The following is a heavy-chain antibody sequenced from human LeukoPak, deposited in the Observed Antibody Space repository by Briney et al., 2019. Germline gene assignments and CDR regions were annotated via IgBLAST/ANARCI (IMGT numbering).Heavy chain of an antibody. CDR3: ARWAPVSGGLYGMDV. CDR2: INSDGSST. J-gene: IGHJ6*02. CDR1: GFTSSSYW. V-gene: IGHV3-74*01. Sequence: GGSLRLSCAASGFTSSSYWMHWVRQAPGKGLVWVSRINSDGSSTSYADSVKGRFTISRDNAKNTLYLQMNSLRAEDTAVYYCARWAPVSGGLYGMDVWGQGTTVTVSS. D-gene: IGHD1-26*01.